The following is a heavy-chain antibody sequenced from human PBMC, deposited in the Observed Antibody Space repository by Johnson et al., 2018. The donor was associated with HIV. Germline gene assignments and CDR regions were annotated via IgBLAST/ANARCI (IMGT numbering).Heavy chain of an antibody. V-gene: IGHV3-11*04. Sequence: QVQLVESGGGVVQPGRSLRLSCAASGFTFSDYYMSWIRQAPGKGLEWVSYISSSGSTIYYADSVKGRFTLSRDNAKNSLYLQLNSLRAEDTAVYYCAKDLGDAVGTTHDAFDIWGQGTMVTVSS. D-gene: IGHD1-26*01. J-gene: IGHJ3*02. CDR1: GFTFSDYY. CDR3: AKDLGDAVGTTHDAFDI. CDR2: ISSSGSTI.